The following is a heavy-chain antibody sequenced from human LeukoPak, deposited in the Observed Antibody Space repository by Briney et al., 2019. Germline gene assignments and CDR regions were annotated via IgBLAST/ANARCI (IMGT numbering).Heavy chain of an antibody. CDR2: IWYDGSNK. CDR1: GFTFSSYG. V-gene: IGHV3-33*01. J-gene: IGHJ4*02. D-gene: IGHD5-18*01. CDR3: ARAWDTAMVI. Sequence: GALRLSCAASGFTFSSYGMHWVRQAPGKGLGWVAVIWYDGSNKYYADSVKGRFTISRDNSKNTLYLQMNSLRAEDTAVYYWARAWDTAMVIWGQGTLVTVSS.